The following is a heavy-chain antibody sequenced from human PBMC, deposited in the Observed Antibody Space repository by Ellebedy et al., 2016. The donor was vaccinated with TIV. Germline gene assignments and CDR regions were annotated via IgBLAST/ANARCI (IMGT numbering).Heavy chain of an antibody. D-gene: IGHD4-17*01. CDR2: TYTAGNT. J-gene: IGHJ4*02. CDR1: GFTVSSTY. CDR3: ARDYDGDYPSDY. V-gene: IGHV3-66*01. Sequence: GESLKISCAASGFTVSSTYMTWVRQAPGKGLELVSITYTAGNTYYADSVKGGFTISRDNSKNILYLQMSGLRAEDTAVYYCARDYDGDYPSDYWGQGTLVTVSS.